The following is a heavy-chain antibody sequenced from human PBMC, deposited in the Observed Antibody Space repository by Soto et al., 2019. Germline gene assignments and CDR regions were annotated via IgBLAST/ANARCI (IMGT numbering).Heavy chain of an antibody. CDR2: ISGSGGST. V-gene: IGHV3-23*01. CDR1: GFTFSSYA. Sequence: GGSLRLSCAASGFTFSSYAMSWVRQAPGKGLEWVSAISGSGGSTYYADSVKGRFTISRDNSKNTLYLQMNSLRAEDTAVYYCAKDQGSVLRYPGWFDPWGQGTLVTVSS. D-gene: IGHD3-9*01. J-gene: IGHJ5*02. CDR3: AKDQGSVLRYPGWFDP.